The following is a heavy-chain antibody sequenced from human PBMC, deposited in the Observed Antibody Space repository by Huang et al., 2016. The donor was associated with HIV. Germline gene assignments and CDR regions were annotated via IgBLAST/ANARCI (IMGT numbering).Heavy chain of an antibody. Sequence: QIQLVQSGVEVKKPGASVKVSCKASGYTFTSYAISWVRQAPGQGIEWMGWISAHTGAINDAPKFQNRVTMTTDTSTGTAYMDLRNLRSDDTAVYYCARDKYFGSGTHFFDRWGQGTLVTVSS. J-gene: IGHJ4*02. D-gene: IGHD3-10*01. CDR3: ARDKYFGSGTHFFDR. CDR1: GYTFTSYA. CDR2: ISAHTGAI. V-gene: IGHV1-18*01.